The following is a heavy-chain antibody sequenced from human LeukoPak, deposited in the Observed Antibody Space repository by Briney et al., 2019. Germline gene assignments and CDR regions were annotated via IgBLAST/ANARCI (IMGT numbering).Heavy chain of an antibody. Sequence: GGSLRLSCAASGFTFSSYAMSWVRQAPGKGLEWVSDISGSGGSTFYADSVKGRFTISRDNSKNTLYLQVNSLRAEDTAVYYCAKQKVAGYQDYYYYGMDVWGQGTTVTVSS. CDR2: ISGSGGST. CDR3: AKQKVAGYQDYYYYGMDV. D-gene: IGHD6-19*01. V-gene: IGHV3-23*01. CDR1: GFTFSSYA. J-gene: IGHJ6*02.